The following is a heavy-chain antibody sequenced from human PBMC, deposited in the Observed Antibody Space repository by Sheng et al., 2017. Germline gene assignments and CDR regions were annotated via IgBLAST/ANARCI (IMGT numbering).Heavy chain of an antibody. CDR3: AREGVTGTLGDWFDP. CDR1: GYTFTGYY. CDR2: INPNSGGT. V-gene: IGHV1-2*02. D-gene: IGHD1-20*01. Sequence: QVQLVQSGAEVKKPGASVKVSCKASGYTFTGYYMHWVRQAPGQGLEWMGWINPNSGGTNYAQKFQGRVTMTRDTSISTAYMELSRLRSDDTAVYYCAREGVTGTLGDWFDPWGQGTLVTVSS. J-gene: IGHJ5*02.